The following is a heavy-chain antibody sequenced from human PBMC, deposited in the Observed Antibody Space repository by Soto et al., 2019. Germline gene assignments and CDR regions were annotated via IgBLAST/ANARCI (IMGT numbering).Heavy chain of an antibody. Sequence: LRLSCAASGFTFSTYAMTWVRQAPGKGLEWVSTINIRGDRTYYADSVKGRFTISRDNSKDTLYLQMNSLRAEDTAIYYCAKAMVVGATNYFDYWGLGTLVTVSS. D-gene: IGHD2-15*01. J-gene: IGHJ4*02. CDR3: AKAMVVGATNYFDY. V-gene: IGHV3-23*01. CDR1: GFTFSTYA. CDR2: INIRGDRT.